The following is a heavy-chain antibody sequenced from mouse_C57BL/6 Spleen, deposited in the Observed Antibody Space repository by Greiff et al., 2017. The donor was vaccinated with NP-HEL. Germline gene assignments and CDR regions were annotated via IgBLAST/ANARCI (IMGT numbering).Heavy chain of an antibody. CDR2: IDPSDSYT. Sequence: VQLQQPGAELVMPGASVKLSCKASGYTFTSYWMHWVKQRPGQGLEWIGEIDPSDSYTNYNQKFKGKSTLTVDKSSSTAYMQLCSLTSEDSAVYYCARSTTVVHYFDYWGQGTTLTVSS. D-gene: IGHD1-1*01. J-gene: IGHJ2*01. CDR3: ARSTTVVHYFDY. V-gene: IGHV1-69*01. CDR1: GYTFTSYW.